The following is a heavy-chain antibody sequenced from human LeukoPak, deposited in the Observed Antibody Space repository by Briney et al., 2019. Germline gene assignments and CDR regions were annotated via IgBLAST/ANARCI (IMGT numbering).Heavy chain of an antibody. Sequence: ASVKVSCKAYGYIFTSYYMHWVRQAPGQGLEWMGIINPSGGSISYAQKFQGRVTMTRDTSTSTVYMELSSLRSEDTAVYYCARGACSSTSCPYYYYYGIDVWGQGTTVTVSS. J-gene: IGHJ6*02. CDR2: INPSGGSI. CDR1: GYIFTSYY. D-gene: IGHD2-2*01. V-gene: IGHV1-46*01. CDR3: ARGACSSTSCPYYYYYGIDV.